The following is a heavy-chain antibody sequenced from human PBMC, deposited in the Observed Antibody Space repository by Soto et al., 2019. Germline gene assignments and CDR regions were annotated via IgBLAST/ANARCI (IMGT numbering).Heavy chain of an antibody. CDR2: IIPIFGTA. CDR1: GGTFSSYA. J-gene: IGHJ6*02. Sequence: GASVKVSFKASGGTFSSYAISWVRQAPGQGLEWMGGIIPIFGTANYAQKFQGRVTITADESTSTAYMELSSLRSEDTAVYYCASATIDPVRGVIRFIHYYYYGMSVWGQGTTVTVSS. V-gene: IGHV1-69*13. D-gene: IGHD3-10*02. CDR3: ASATIDPVRGVIRFIHYYYYGMSV.